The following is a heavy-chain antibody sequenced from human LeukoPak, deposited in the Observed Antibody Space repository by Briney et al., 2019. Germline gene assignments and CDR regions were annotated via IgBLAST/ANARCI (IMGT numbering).Heavy chain of an antibody. J-gene: IGHJ5*02. CDR2: ISSYRGNT. Sequence: ASVKVSCKASGYTFSSYGISWVRQAPGQGLEWMRWISSYRGNTNYAQKFQGRVTMTTDTSTNTAYMELRSLRSDDTAMYYCARGSVIYCSSSSCYTWFDPWGQGTLVTVSS. V-gene: IGHV1-18*04. CDR3: ARGSVIYCSSSSCYTWFDP. D-gene: IGHD2-2*02. CDR1: GYTFSSYG.